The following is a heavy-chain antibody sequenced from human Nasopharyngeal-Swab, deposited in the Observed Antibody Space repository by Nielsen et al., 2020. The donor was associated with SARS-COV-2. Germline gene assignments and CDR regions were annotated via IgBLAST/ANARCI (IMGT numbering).Heavy chain of an antibody. CDR1: GYTFTSYY. CDR2: INPSGGST. J-gene: IGHJ6*03. Sequence: ASVKVSCKASGYTFTSYYMHWVRQAPGQGLEWMGIINPSGGSTSYAQKFQGRVTMTRNTSISTAYMELSSLRSEDTAVYYCARGRKITMIVVVIPTHYYYMDVWGKGTTVTVSS. D-gene: IGHD3-22*01. V-gene: IGHV1-46*01. CDR3: ARGRKITMIVVVIPTHYYYMDV.